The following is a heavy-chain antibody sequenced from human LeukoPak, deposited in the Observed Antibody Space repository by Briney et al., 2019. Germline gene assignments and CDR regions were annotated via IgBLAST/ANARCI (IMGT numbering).Heavy chain of an antibody. CDR1: GYTFTSYI. D-gene: IGHD3-10*01. CDR3: ARVEVLFGELISAYYYGMDV. Sequence: ASVKVSCKASGYTFTSYIISWVRQAPGRGLEWMGWISGYNGDTNYAQNFQGRVNMTTDTSTGTAYMELRSLKSDDTAVYYCARVEVLFGELISAYYYGMDVWGPGTTVTVSS. V-gene: IGHV1-18*01. J-gene: IGHJ6*02. CDR2: ISGYNGDT.